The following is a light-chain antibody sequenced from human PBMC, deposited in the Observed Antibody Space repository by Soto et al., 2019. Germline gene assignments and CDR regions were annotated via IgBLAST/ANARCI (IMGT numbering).Light chain of an antibody. CDR1: SSDVGSYNL. Sequence: ALTQPASVSGSPGQSITISCTGTSSDVGSYNLVSWYQQHPGKAPKLMIYEGSKRPSGVSNRFSGSKSGNTASLTISGLQAEDEADYYCCSYAGSSTFEVFGTGTKLTVL. V-gene: IGLV2-23*03. J-gene: IGLJ1*01. CDR2: EGS. CDR3: CSYAGSSTFEV.